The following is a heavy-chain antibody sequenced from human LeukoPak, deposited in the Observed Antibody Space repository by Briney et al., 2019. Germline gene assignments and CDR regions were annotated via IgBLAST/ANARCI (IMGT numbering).Heavy chain of an antibody. V-gene: IGHV3-11*01. CDR1: GFTFSDYY. CDR2: ISSSGNTI. CDR3: ARAHSPRYYYGMDV. Sequence: GGSLRLSCAASGFTFSDYYMSWVRQAPGKGLEWLSYISSSGNTIYYADSVKGRFTISRDNAKNSLSLQMNSLRVEDTAVYYCARAHSPRYYYGMDVWGQGTTVTVSS. D-gene: IGHD5-18*01. J-gene: IGHJ6*02.